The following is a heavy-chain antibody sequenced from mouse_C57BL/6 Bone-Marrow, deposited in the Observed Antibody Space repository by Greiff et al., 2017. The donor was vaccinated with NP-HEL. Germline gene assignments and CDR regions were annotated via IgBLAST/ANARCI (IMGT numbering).Heavy chain of an antibody. CDR2: IDPSDSYT. V-gene: IGHV1-50*01. D-gene: IGHD2-4*01. J-gene: IGHJ2*01. CDR1: GYTFTSYW. CDR3: AKGDDYDPYYFDY. Sequence: QVQLQQPGAELVKPGASVKLSCKASGYTFTSYWMQWVKQRPGQGLEWIGEIDPSDSYTNYNQKFKGKATLTVDTSSSTAYMQLSSLTSEDSAVYYCAKGDDYDPYYFDYWGQGTTLTVSS.